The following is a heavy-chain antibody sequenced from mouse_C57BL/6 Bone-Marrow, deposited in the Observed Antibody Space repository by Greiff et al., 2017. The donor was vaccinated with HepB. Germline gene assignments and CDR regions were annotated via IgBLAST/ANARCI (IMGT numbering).Heavy chain of an antibody. D-gene: IGHD4-1*02. Sequence: EVMLVESGGGLVQPGGSLSLSCAASGFTFTDYYMSWVRQPPGKALEWLGFIRNKANGYTTEYSASVKGRFTISRDNSQRILYLQMNALRAEDSATYDCARYGQLVYWYFDVWGTGTTVTVSS. CDR3: ARYGQLVYWYFDV. CDR2: IRNKANGYTT. V-gene: IGHV7-3*01. CDR1: GFTFTDYY. J-gene: IGHJ1*03.